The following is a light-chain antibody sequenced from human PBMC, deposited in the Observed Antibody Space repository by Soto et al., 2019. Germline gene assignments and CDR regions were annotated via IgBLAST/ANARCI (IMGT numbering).Light chain of an antibody. Sequence: DIQLTQSPALLSAAVGDRVTRTSRASHVISSYLAWYQQKPGKAPKLLIYAASTLQSGVPSRFSGSGSGTEFTLTISSLQPEDFATYYCQQLNSYPLTFGQGTRLEIK. V-gene: IGKV1-9*01. J-gene: IGKJ5*01. CDR1: HVISSY. CDR2: AAS. CDR3: QQLNSYPLT.